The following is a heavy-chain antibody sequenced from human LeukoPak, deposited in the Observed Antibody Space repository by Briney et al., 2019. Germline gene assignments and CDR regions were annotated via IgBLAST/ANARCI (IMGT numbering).Heavy chain of an antibody. CDR1: GASIFSSSYY. Sequence: SETLSLTCTVSGASIFSSSYYWGWVRQPPGKALEWIGTIYYSGTTYYNPSLKSRVSISVDTSKNQFSLKLSSVTAADTAVYYCARTGSTVTMLYPFDHWGQGTLVTVSS. CDR3: ARTGSTVTMLYPFDH. J-gene: IGHJ4*02. D-gene: IGHD4-17*01. V-gene: IGHV4-39*07. CDR2: IYYSGTT.